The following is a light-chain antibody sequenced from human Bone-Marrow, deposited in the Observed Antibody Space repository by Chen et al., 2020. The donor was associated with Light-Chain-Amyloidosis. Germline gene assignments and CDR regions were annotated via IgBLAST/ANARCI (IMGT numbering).Light chain of an antibody. CDR2: EVT. CDR1: RRDVGGDNH. J-gene: IGLJ1*01. Sequence: QSSLTPPASVSGSPGQSITISCTGTRRDVGGDNHVSWYQQHPDKAPKLMIYEVTNRPSCVPDRCSGSKSATTASLTISGHQAEEEADYCCSSYTVTNTLGFGSGTRVTVL. CDR3: SSYTVTNTLG. V-gene: IGLV2-14*01.